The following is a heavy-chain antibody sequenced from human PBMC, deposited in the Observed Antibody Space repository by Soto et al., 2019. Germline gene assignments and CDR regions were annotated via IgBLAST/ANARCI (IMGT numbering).Heavy chain of an antibody. CDR2: INHSGST. J-gene: IGHJ5*02. Sequence: PSETLSLTCAVYGGSFSDYDWSWIRQPPGKGLEWIGEINHSGSTIYNPSLKSRVSISVDTSKNQFSLKLRSVTAADTAVYYCARGNWFDPWGQGTLVTVSS. CDR3: ARGNWFDP. CDR1: GGSFSDYD. V-gene: IGHV4-34*01.